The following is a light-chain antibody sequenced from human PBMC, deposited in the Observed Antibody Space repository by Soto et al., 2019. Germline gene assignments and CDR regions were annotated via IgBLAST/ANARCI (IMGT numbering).Light chain of an antibody. CDR3: QQYYSYPQT. CDR2: AAS. Sequence: IQMTQSPSSLSASTGDRVTITCRASQGISSYLAWYQQKPGKAPKLLIYAASTLQSGVPSRFSGSGSGTDFTLTISCLQSEDFATYYCQQYYSYPQTFGQGTKVDIK. CDR1: QGISSY. V-gene: IGKV1-8*01. J-gene: IGKJ1*01.